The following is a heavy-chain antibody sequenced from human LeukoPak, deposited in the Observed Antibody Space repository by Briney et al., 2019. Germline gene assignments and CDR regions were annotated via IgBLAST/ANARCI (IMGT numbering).Heavy chain of an antibody. D-gene: IGHD6-19*01. CDR1: GGTFSSYA. Sequence: ASVKVSCKASGGTFSSYAISWLRPAPGQGREWMGWISAYNGNTNYAHKLQGRVTMTTDTSTSTAYMDLRSLRSDDTAVYYCARDPDSGWTRDLHYWAQGTLVTVSS. V-gene: IGHV1-18*01. CDR3: ARDPDSGWTRDLHY. J-gene: IGHJ4*02. CDR2: ISAYNGNT.